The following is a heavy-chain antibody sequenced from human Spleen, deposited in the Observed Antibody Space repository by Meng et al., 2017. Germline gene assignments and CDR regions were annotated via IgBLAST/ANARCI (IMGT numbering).Heavy chain of an antibody. J-gene: IGHJ4*02. D-gene: IGHD6-19*01. CDR1: VYTFTTYG. CDR2: INTNTGNP. V-gene: IGHV7-4-1*02. CDR3: ARPDSSGWPFDS. Sequence: VQLVQSGAEVKKPGASFKVSCEASVYTFTTYGLTWVRQAPGQGLEWMGGINTNTGNPTYVQGFTGRFVFSLDTSVSTAYLQISSLKAEDTAVYYCARPDSSGWPFDSWGQGTLVTVSS.